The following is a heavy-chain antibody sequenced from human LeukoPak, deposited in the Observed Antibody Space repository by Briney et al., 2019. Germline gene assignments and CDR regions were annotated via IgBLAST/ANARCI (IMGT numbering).Heavy chain of an antibody. CDR3: ARVEGDCSSTSCYVGYFDY. V-gene: IGHV1-18*01. Sequence: ASVKVSCKASGYTFTSYGISWVRQAPGQGLEWMGWISAYNGNTNYALKLQGRVTMTTDTSTSTAYMELRSLRSDDTAVYYCARVEGDCSSTSCYVGYFDYWGQGTLVTVSS. D-gene: IGHD2-2*01. J-gene: IGHJ4*02. CDR2: ISAYNGNT. CDR1: GYTFTSYG.